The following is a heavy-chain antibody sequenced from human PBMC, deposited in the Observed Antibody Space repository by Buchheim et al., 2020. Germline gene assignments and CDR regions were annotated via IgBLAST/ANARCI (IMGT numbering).Heavy chain of an antibody. D-gene: IGHD1-26*01. CDR1: GSTFTRYA. CDR3: AKDRNTGSYYGIFDC. CDR2: VSYEGSLN. V-gene: IGHV3-30*18. Sequence: QVQLVESGGGVVQPGRSLRLSCAASGSTFTRYAMHWVRQAPGKGLEWVAVVSYEGSLNYYADSVKGRFTVSSDNSKRTLYLQMNSVRVEDTAVYYCAKDRNTGSYYGIFDCWGQGT. J-gene: IGHJ4*02.